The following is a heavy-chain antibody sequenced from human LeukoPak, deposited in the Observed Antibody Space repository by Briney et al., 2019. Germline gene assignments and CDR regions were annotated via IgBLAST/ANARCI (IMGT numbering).Heavy chain of an antibody. Sequence: PGGSLRLSCAASGFTFSTYAMSWVRQAPGKGLEWVSAISGSGGSTYYADSVKGRFTISRDNSKNTLYLQMNSLRAEDTAVYYCAKDLRVRGVITLDYWGQGTLVTVSS. V-gene: IGHV3-23*01. D-gene: IGHD3-10*01. CDR1: GFTFSTYA. CDR3: AKDLRVRGVITLDY. CDR2: ISGSGGST. J-gene: IGHJ4*02.